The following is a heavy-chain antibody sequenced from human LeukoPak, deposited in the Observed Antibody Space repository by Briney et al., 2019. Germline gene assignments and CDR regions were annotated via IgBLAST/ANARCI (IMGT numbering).Heavy chain of an antibody. CDR2: ISYDGSNK. CDR3: ARGGGDYGDYLPFDP. V-gene: IGHV3-30*14. D-gene: IGHD4-17*01. CDR1: GFTFSSYA. Sequence: GRSLRLSCAASGFTFSSYAMHWVRQAPGKGLEWVAVISYDGSNKYYADSVKGRFTISRDNSKNTLYLQMNSLRAEDTAVYYCARGGGDYGDYLPFDPWGQGTLVTVSS. J-gene: IGHJ5*02.